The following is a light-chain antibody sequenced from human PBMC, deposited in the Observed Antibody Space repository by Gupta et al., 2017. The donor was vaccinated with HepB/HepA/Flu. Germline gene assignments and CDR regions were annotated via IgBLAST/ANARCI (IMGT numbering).Light chain of an antibody. CDR3: SSYAGTTTVV. J-gene: IGLJ3*02. V-gene: IGLV2-8*01. CDR1: SSDVGGYNY. CDR2: EVS. Sequence: QSALPQPPSASGSPGQSVTISCTGTSSDVGGYNYVSWYQQHPGKAPKLIIYEVSKRPSGVPDRFSGSKSGNTASLTVSGLQAEDEADYYCSSYAGTTTVVLGGGTKVTVL.